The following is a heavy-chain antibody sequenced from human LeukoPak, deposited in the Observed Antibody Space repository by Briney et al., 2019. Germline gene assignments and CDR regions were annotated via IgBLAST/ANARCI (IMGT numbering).Heavy chain of an antibody. V-gene: IGHV1-2*02. CDR3: ARAIKGTLLRFLEWLAMGYDY. J-gene: IGHJ4*02. CDR1: GYTFTGYY. D-gene: IGHD3-3*01. Sequence: ASVKVSCKASGYTFTGYYMHWVRQAPGQGLEWMGWINPNSGGTNYAQKFQGRVTMTRDTSISTAYMELDDTAVYYCARAIKGTLLRFLEWLAMGYDYWGLGTLVTVSS. CDR2: INPNSGGT.